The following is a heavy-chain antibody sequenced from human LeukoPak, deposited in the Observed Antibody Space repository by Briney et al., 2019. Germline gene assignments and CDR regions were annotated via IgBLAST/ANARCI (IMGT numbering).Heavy chain of an antibody. J-gene: IGHJ6*03. D-gene: IGHD3-16*01. Sequence: GGSLRLSCAASGFTFNKYAMSWVRQAPGKGLEWVSALSGGGGSTYYADSVRGRFTISRDNSKNTLYLQMNSLRAEDTALYHCARTGGRGYYYYMDVWGKGTTVTVSS. CDR1: GFTFNKYA. CDR3: ARTGGRGYYYYMDV. V-gene: IGHV3-23*01. CDR2: LSGGGGST.